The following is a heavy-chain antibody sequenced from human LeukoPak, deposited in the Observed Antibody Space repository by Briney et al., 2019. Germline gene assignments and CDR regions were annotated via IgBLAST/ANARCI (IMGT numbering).Heavy chain of an antibody. CDR2: ISYHGINE. CDR3: AKVRWDNSGWYYLDT. V-gene: IGHV3-30*18. CDR1: GFSFSDYN. D-gene: IGHD6-19*01. Sequence: GGSLRLSCAASGFSFSDYNMHWVRQAPGKGLEWMAVISYHGINEYYADSMKGRFTISRDNSKSMLHLQMNSLRPEDTAVYYCAKVRWDNSGWYYLDTWGQGTLLTVSS. J-gene: IGHJ4*02.